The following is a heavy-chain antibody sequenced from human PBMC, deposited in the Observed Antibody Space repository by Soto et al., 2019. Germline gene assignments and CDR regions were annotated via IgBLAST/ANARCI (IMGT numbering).Heavy chain of an antibody. CDR2: IYYSGST. J-gene: IGHJ6*02. V-gene: IGHV4-31*03. CDR1: GGSISSGGYY. CDR3: ARESGFGEGSGMDV. D-gene: IGHD3-10*01. Sequence: SETLSLTCTVSGGSISSGGYYWIFIRQHPGKGLEWIGYIYYSGSTYYNPSLKSRVTISVDTPKNQFSLKLSSVTAADTAVYYCARESGFGEGSGMDVWGQGTTVTVSS.